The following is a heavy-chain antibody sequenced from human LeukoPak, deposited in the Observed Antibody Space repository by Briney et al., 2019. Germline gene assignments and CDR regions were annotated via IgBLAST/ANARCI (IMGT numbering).Heavy chain of an antibody. CDR1: GYTFTSYG. Sequence: ASVKVSCKASGYTFTSYGISWVRQAPGQGLEWMGWISAYNGNTNYAQKLQGRVTMTTDTSTSTAYMELRSLRSDDTAVYYCARSVAAVAGTPPFDYWGQGTLVTVSS. V-gene: IGHV1-18*01. CDR3: ARSVAAVAGTPPFDY. D-gene: IGHD6-19*01. CDR2: ISAYNGNT. J-gene: IGHJ4*02.